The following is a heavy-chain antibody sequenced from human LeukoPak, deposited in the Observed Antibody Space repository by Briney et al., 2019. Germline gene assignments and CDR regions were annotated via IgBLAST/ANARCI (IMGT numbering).Heavy chain of an antibody. Sequence: GGSLRLSCAASGFTFSSYDMNWVRQAPGKGLEWLSYISSSGSTIYYADSVKGRFTISRDNAKNSLYLQMHSLRAEDTAVYYCARYDFWSGSNYGMDVWGQGTTVTVSS. V-gene: IGHV3-48*03. CDR2: ISSSGSTI. D-gene: IGHD3-3*01. CDR3: ARYDFWSGSNYGMDV. CDR1: GFTFSSYD. J-gene: IGHJ6*02.